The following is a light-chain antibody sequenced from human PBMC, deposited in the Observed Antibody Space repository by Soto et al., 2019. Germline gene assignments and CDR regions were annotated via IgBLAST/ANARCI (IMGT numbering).Light chain of an antibody. CDR2: RNN. Sequence: QAVLTQPPSASGTPGQRVTISCSGSSSNIGSNYVYWYQQLPGTAPKLLIYRNNQRPSGVPDRFSGSKSGTSASLAISGLRSDDEANYYCAEWDDSLRGVVFGGGTKLTVL. CDR3: AEWDDSLRGVV. J-gene: IGLJ3*02. V-gene: IGLV1-47*01. CDR1: SSNIGSNY.